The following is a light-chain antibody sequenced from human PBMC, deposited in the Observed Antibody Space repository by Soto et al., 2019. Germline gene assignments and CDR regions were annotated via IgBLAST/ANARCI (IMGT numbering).Light chain of an antibody. CDR1: QSVSGN. J-gene: IGKJ4*01. Sequence: EVVMTQSPDTLSVSPGETATLSCRASQSVSGNLAWYQQKLGQAPRLLIYGTSSRATGIPDRFSGSGSGTEFTLTISSLQSEDFAVYHCQQYNDWPLTFGGGTKVDI. CDR3: QQYNDWPLT. V-gene: IGKV3D-15*01. CDR2: GTS.